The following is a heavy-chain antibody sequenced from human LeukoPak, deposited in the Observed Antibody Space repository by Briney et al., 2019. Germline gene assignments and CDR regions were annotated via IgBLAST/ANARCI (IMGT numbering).Heavy chain of an antibody. CDR1: GFTFSSYA. CDR3: ASYYGDYVTDY. J-gene: IGHJ4*02. V-gene: IGHV3-30*09. D-gene: IGHD4-17*01. CDR2: ISYDGSNK. Sequence: GGSLRLSCAASGFTFSSYAMHWVRQAPGKGLEWVAVISYDGSNKYYADSVKGRFAISRDNSKNTLYLQMNSLRAEDTAVYYCASYYGDYVTDYWGQGTLVTVSS.